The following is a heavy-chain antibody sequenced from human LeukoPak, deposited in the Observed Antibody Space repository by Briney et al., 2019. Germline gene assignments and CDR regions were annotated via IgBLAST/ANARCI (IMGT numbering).Heavy chain of an antibody. J-gene: IGHJ5*02. V-gene: IGHV1-69*13. CDR3: ARDRAAAGLNNWFDP. Sequence: SVKVSCKASGYTFTSYGISWVRQAPGQGLEWMGGIVPISGTADYAQKFQGRVTITADESTSTAYMELSSLRSEDTAVYYCARDRAAAGLNNWFDPWGQGTRVTVSS. CDR2: IVPISGTA. CDR1: GYTFTSYG. D-gene: IGHD6-13*01.